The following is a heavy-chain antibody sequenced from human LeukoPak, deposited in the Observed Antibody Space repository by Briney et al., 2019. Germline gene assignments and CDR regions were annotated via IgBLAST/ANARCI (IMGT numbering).Heavy chain of an antibody. J-gene: IGHJ4*02. D-gene: IGHD6-13*01. CDR1: GFTFSSYG. V-gene: IGHV3-33*01. CDR3: ARDSAAAGPFRIPYGNFDY. CDR2: IWYDGSNK. Sequence: GGSLRLSCAASGFTFSSYGMHWVRQAPGKGLEWVTVIWYDGSNKYYADSVKGRFTISRDNSKNTLYLQMNSLRAEDTAVYYCARDSAAAGPFRIPYGNFDYWGQGTLVTVSS.